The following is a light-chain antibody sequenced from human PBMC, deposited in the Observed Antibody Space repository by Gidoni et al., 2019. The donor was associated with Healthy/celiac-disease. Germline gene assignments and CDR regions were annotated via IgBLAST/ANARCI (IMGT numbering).Light chain of an antibody. Sequence: EIVLTQSPGTLSLSPGERATLSCRASQSVTNNYLAWYQQKPGQAPRLAIYDASNRATGIPDRFSGSGSGPDFTLTISRLEPEDFAVYYCQQSGSSPYTFXXXSKLEIK. J-gene: IGKJ2*01. V-gene: IGKV3-20*01. CDR1: QSVTNNY. CDR3: QQSGSSPYT. CDR2: DAS.